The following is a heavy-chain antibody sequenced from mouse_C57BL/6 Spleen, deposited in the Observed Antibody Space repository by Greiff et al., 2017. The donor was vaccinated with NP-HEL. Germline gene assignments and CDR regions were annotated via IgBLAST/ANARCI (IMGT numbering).Heavy chain of an antibody. CDR3: ARQLRLPYYAMDY. CDR1: GYTFTSYW. J-gene: IGHJ4*01. V-gene: IGHV1-52*01. Sequence: VQLQQPGAELVRPGSSVKLSCKASGYTFTSYWMHWVKQRPLQGLEWIGNIDPSDSETHYNQKFKDKATLTVDKSSSTAYMQLSSLTSEDSAVYYCARQLRLPYYAMDYWGQGTSVTVSS. CDR2: IDPSDSET. D-gene: IGHD3-2*02.